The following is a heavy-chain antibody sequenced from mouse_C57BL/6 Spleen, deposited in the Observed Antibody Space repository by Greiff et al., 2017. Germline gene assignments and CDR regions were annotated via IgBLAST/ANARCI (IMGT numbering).Heavy chain of an antibody. CDR2: SRNKANDYTT. CDR1: GFTFSDFY. J-gene: IGHJ3*01. V-gene: IGHV7-1*01. Sequence: EVKLTESGGGLVQSGRSLRLSCATSGFTFSDFYMEWVRQAPGKGLEWIAASRNKANDYTTEYSASVKGRFIVSRDTSQSILYLQMNALRAEDTAIYYCAGGANWVFAYWGQGTLVTVSA. D-gene: IGHD4-1*01. CDR3: AGGANWVFAY.